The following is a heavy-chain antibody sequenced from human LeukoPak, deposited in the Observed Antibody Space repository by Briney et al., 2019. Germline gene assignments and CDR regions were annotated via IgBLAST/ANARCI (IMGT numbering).Heavy chain of an antibody. Sequence: GGSLRLSCTASGFTFSSYAMSWVRQAPGKGLEWVSAISGSGGSTYYADSVKGRFTISRDNSKNTLYLQMNSLRAEDTAVYYCAKERLRLGENYLDYWGQGTLVTVSS. V-gene: IGHV3-23*01. CDR1: GFTFSSYA. J-gene: IGHJ4*02. CDR3: AKERLRLGENYLDY. D-gene: IGHD3-16*01. CDR2: ISGSGGST.